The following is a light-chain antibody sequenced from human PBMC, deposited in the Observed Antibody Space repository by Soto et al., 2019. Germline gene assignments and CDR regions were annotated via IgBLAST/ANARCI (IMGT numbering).Light chain of an antibody. CDR1: QSISNW. CDR2: KAS. V-gene: IGKV1-5*03. J-gene: IGKJ1*01. Sequence: DIQMTQSPSTLPASVGDRVTITCRASQSISNWLAWYQQKPGKAPNLLIYKASSLESGVPSRFSGSGSGTEFTLTISSLQPDDFATYYCQQYGETFGQGTKVDIK. CDR3: QQYGET.